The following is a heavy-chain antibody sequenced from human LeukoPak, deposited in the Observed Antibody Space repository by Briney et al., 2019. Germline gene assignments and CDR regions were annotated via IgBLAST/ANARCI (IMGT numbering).Heavy chain of an antibody. D-gene: IGHD5-18*01. J-gene: IGHJ4*01. V-gene: IGHV3-30*04. CDR1: GFTLSSYA. CDR3: ARESGYSYGYNFDY. Sequence: QPGRSLRPSCAASGFTLSSYAMHWLPQAPGKGLDWVAVISYDGSNKYYADSVKGRFTISTDNSKNTLYLQMNSLRAEDTAVYYCARESGYSYGYNFDYWGHGTLVTVSS. CDR2: ISYDGSNK.